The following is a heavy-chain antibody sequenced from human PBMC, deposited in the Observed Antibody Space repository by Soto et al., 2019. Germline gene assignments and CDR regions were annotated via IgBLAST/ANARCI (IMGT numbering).Heavy chain of an antibody. J-gene: IGHJ6*02. Sequence: SETLSLTCTVSGGSISSGDYYWSWIRQPPGKGLEWIGYIYYSGSTYYNPSLKSRVTISVDTSKNQFSLKLCSVTAADTAVYYCARAPRSLFDYYYYYGMDVWGQGTTVTVS. V-gene: IGHV4-30-4*01. D-gene: IGHD2-21*01. CDR2: IYYSGST. CDR1: GGSISSGDYY. CDR3: ARAPRSLFDYYYYYGMDV.